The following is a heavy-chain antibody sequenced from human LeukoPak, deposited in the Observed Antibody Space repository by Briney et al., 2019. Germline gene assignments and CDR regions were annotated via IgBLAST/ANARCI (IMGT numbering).Heavy chain of an antibody. Sequence: GASVKVSCKASGYTFTSYAMNWVRQAPGQGLEWMGWINTNTGNPTYAQGFTGRFVFSLDASVSTAYLQISSLKAEDTAVYYCARGRSAQPYYYYYYMDVWGKGTTVTVSS. CDR3: ARGRSAQPYYYYYYMDV. J-gene: IGHJ6*03. V-gene: IGHV7-4-1*02. D-gene: IGHD1-1*01. CDR1: GYTFTSYA. CDR2: INTNTGNP.